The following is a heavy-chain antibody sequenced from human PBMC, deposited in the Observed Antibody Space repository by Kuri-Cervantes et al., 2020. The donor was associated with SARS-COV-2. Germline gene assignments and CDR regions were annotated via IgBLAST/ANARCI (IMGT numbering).Heavy chain of an antibody. CDR3: ATVGDYYDSSAYFEY. Sequence: ASVKVSCKASGFTFTSSAMQWVRQAPGQGLEWMGRINPNSGGTNYAQNFQGRVTMTRDTSISTAYMELSSLRSDDTAFYYCATVGDYYDSSAYFEYWGQGTLVTVSS. D-gene: IGHD3-22*01. V-gene: IGHV1-2*06. CDR2: INPNSGGT. J-gene: IGHJ4*02. CDR1: GFTFTSSA.